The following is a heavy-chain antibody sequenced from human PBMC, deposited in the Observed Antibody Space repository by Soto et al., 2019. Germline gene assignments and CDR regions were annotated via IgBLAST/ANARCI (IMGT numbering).Heavy chain of an antibody. D-gene: IGHD2-2*01. Sequence: PGESLKISCNGSGYSFTIYWISWVRQMPGKGLEWMGRIDPSDSYTNYSPSFQGHVTISADKSISTAYLQWSSLKASDTAMYYCARRGRYCSSTSCYDYYGMDVWGQGTTVTVSS. J-gene: IGHJ6*02. V-gene: IGHV5-10-1*01. CDR2: IDPSDSYT. CDR3: ARRGRYCSSTSCYDYYGMDV. CDR1: GYSFTIYW.